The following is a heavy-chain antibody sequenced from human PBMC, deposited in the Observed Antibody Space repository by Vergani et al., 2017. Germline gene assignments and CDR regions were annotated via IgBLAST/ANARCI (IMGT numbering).Heavy chain of an antibody. CDR3: ARGYYGAGSPSSTLFDY. V-gene: IGHV3-30*04. D-gene: IGHD3-10*01. CDR2: ISYDGSNK. Sequence: QVQLVESGGGVVQPGRSLRLSCAASGFTFSSYAMHWVRQAPGKGLEWVAVISYDGSNKYYADSVKGRFTISRDNSKNTLYLQMNSLRAEDTAVYYCARGYYGAGSPSSTLFDYWGQGTLVTVSS. J-gene: IGHJ4*02. CDR1: GFTFSSYA.